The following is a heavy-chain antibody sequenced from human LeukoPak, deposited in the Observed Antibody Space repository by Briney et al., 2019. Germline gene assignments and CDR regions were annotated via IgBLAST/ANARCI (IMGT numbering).Heavy chain of an antibody. CDR1: GFTFSSYG. CDR3: ARDYGGNSDYFDY. V-gene: IGHV3-7*01. J-gene: IGHJ4*02. CDR2: IKQGGGAE. D-gene: IGHD4-23*01. Sequence: GRSLRLSCAASGFTFSSYGMHWVRQAPGKGLEWVASIKQGGGAEYYVDSVKGRFTISRDNAKHSLYLQMSSLRVEDTAVYFCARDYGGNSDYFDYWGQGTLVTVSS.